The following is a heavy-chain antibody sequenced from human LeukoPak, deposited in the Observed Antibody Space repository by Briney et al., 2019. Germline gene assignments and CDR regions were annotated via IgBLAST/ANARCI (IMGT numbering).Heavy chain of an antibody. CDR1: VCTFSSSA. CDR2: IIPVLNIR. CDR3: AKDEGLTAPPPYGLDV. Sequence: AVKVTCTSSVCTFSSSAITWVGQAPGPGMEWMGRIIPVLNIRTYAQKFQDRVTITANTTSSKVHVVLSSLLCEETTADYLAKDEGLTAPPPYGLDVWGEGTTVIASS. V-gene: IGHV1-69*04. J-gene: IGHJ6*01. D-gene: IGHD5-18*01.